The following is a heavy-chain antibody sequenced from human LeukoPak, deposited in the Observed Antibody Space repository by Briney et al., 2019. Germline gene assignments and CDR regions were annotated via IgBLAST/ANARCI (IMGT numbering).Heavy chain of an antibody. Sequence: GGSLRLSCAASGFTFNMHAMHWVRQAPGKGLEWVAVISNDGSDEYYADSVRGRFPFSRDNLQNTVFLQMNNLRPEDTAVYYCAKARHCTTATCASAAFDAWGQGTMVTVSS. D-gene: IGHD2-8*01. CDR3: AKARHCTTATCASAAFDA. J-gene: IGHJ3*01. V-gene: IGHV3-30-3*01. CDR1: GFTFNMHA. CDR2: ISNDGSDE.